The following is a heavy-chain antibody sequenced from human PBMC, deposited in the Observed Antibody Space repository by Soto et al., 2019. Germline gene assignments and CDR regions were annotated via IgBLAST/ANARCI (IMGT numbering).Heavy chain of an antibody. CDR2: IYYSGST. Sequence: SETLSLTCTVSGVSISSGDYYWSWIRQPPGKGLEWIGYIYYSGSTYYNPSLKSRVTISVDTSKNQFSLKLSSVTAADTAVYYCARVGEGYYYDSSGYAAPYFDYWGQGTLVTVSS. D-gene: IGHD3-22*01. CDR1: GVSISSGDYY. V-gene: IGHV4-30-4*01. J-gene: IGHJ4*02. CDR3: ARVGEGYYYDSSGYAAPYFDY.